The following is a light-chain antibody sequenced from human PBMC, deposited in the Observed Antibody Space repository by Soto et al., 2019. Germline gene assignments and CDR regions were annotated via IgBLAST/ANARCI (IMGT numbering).Light chain of an antibody. J-gene: IGKJ4*01. CDR2: DAS. V-gene: IGKV3D-20*01. CDR1: QTITSAY. Sequence: EIVLTQSPATLSLSPGERATLSCGASQTITSAYLAWYQLKPGLAPRLLFYDASNRATGVPDRFSGSGSGIDFTITISRLEPEDFAVYYCQQYDTSPLTFVGGTKVEIK. CDR3: QQYDTSPLT.